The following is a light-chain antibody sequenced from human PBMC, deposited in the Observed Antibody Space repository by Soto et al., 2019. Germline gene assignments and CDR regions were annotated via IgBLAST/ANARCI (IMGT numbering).Light chain of an antibody. V-gene: IGKV3D-7*01. CDR2: GAS. J-gene: IGKJ1*01. Sequence: EIVLTQSPATLSLSPGERATLSCRDSQSVSNNYLAWYQQKPGQAPRLLIYGASNRATGIPDRFCGSGSGTEFTLAISSLQPDDFATYYCQQYHTDSWTFGQGTKVDIK. CDR1: QSVSNNY. CDR3: QQYHTDSWT.